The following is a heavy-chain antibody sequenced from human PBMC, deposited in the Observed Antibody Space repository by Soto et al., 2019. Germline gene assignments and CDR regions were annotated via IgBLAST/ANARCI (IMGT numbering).Heavy chain of an antibody. CDR3: AHRPAIAVAGSEYFQH. J-gene: IGHJ1*01. CDR2: IYWDDDK. Sequence: QITLKESGPTLVKPTQTLTLTCTFSGFSLSTSGVGVGWIRQPPGKALEWLALIYWDDDKRYSPSLKSRLTITKDTSKNQVVLTMTNMDPVDTATYYCAHRPAIAVAGSEYFQHWGQGTLGTVSS. V-gene: IGHV2-5*02. D-gene: IGHD6-19*01. CDR1: GFSLSTSGVG.